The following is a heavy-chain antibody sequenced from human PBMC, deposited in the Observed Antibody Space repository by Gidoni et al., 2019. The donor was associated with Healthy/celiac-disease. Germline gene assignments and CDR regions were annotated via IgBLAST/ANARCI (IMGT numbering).Heavy chain of an antibody. D-gene: IGHD3-22*01. Sequence: QLQLQESGPGLVKPSATLSLTCTVSGGSISSSSYYWGWIRQPPGKGLGWIGSIYYSGGPSYNPSLKSRVTISVDTSKNQFSLKLSSVTAADTAVYYCARHLRIVVVITSWFDPWGQGTLVTVSS. J-gene: IGHJ5*02. CDR1: GGSISSSSYY. CDR2: IYYSGGP. V-gene: IGHV4-39*01. CDR3: ARHLRIVVVITSWFDP.